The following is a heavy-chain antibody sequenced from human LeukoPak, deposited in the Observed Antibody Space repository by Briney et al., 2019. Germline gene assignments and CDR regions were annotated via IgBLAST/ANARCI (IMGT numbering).Heavy chain of an antibody. D-gene: IGHD6-19*01. CDR2: IYTSGST. CDR1: GGSISSYY. J-gene: IGHJ6*02. CDR3: ARVMGSGDYYYYGMDV. Sequence: TSETLSLTCTVSGGSISSYYWSWLRQPAGKGLEWIGRIYTSGSTNYNPSLKSRVTMSVDTSKNQFSLKLSSVTAADTAVYYCARVMGSGDYYYYGMDVWGQGTTVTVSS. V-gene: IGHV4-4*07.